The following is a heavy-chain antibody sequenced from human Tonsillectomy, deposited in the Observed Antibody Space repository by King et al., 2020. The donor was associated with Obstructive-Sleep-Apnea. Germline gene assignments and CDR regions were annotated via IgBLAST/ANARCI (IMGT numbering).Heavy chain of an antibody. CDR3: ARDLITGTSYFDY. D-gene: IGHD1/OR15-1a*01. CDR1: GGSISSYY. V-gene: IGHV4-59*01. CDR2: IYYSGIT. Sequence: VQLQESGPGLVKPSETLSLTCTVSGGSISSYYWSWIRQPPGKGLEWIGYIYYSGITNYNPSLKSRVTISVDTSKNQFSLKLSSVTAADTAVYYCARDLITGTSYFDYWGQGTLVTVSS. J-gene: IGHJ4*02.